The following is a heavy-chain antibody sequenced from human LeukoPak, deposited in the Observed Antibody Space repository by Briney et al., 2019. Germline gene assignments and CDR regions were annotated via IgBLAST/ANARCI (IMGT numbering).Heavy chain of an antibody. Sequence: SETLSLTCTVSGGFISSYYWSWIRQPPGKGLEWIGCISYSGSTNYNPSLKSRVTISVDTSKNQFSLKLTSVTAADTAVFYCARGRIGGNYWGQGTLVTVSS. J-gene: IGHJ4*02. CDR3: ARGRIGGNY. CDR1: GGFISSYY. CDR2: ISYSGST. D-gene: IGHD2-15*01. V-gene: IGHV4-59*01.